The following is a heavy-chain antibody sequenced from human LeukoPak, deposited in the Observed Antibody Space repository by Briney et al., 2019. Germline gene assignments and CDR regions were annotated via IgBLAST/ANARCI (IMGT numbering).Heavy chain of an antibody. CDR3: ARDFGFGIAAAGDHY. D-gene: IGHD6-13*01. CDR2: INPNSGGT. V-gene: IGHV1-2*02. CDR1: GYTFTGYY. Sequence: GASVKVSCKASGYTFTGYYMHWVRQAPGQGLEWMGWINPNSGGTNYAQKFQGRVTMTRDTSINTAYMELSRLRSDDTAVYYCARDFGFGIAAAGDHYWGQGTLVTVSS. J-gene: IGHJ4*02.